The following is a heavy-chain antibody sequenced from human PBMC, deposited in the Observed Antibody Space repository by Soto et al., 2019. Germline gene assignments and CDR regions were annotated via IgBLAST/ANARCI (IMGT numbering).Heavy chain of an antibody. J-gene: IGHJ4*02. CDR2: IKSKTDGGTT. V-gene: IGHV3-15*01. CDR3: TTDIISNYDYIWGSYRGTDY. CDR1: GFTFSNAW. D-gene: IGHD3-16*02. Sequence: GGSLRLSCAASGFTFSNAWMSWVRQAPGKGLEWVGRIKSKTDGGTTDYAAPVKGRFTISRDDSKNTLYLQMNSLKTEDTAVYYCTTDIISNYDYIWGSYRGTDYWGQGTLVTVSS.